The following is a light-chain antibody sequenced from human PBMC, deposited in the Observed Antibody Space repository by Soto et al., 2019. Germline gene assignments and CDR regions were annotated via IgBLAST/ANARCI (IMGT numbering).Light chain of an antibody. Sequence: QSVLTQPASVSGSPGQSITISGTGSSSDVGGFNYVSWYQQHPGNALKLLISEVSNRPSGVSGRFSASKSGNTASLTISGLQAEDEADYYCCSDTRSATLGFAGGTKLTVL. V-gene: IGLV2-14*03. CDR2: EVS. J-gene: IGLJ2*01. CDR1: SSDVGGFNY. CDR3: CSDTRSATLG.